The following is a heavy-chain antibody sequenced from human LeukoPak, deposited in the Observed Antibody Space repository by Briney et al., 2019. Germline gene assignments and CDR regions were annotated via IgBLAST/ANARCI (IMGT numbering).Heavy chain of an antibody. CDR1: GFTFSSYS. V-gene: IGHV3-48*01. Sequence: GGSLRLSCAASGFTFSSYSMNWVRQAPGKGLEWVSYISSSSSTIYYADSVKGRITISRDNAKNSLYLQMNSLRAEDTAVYYCARTWVGRDGYNVAWFDYWGQGTLVTVSS. CDR3: ARTWVGRDGYNVAWFDY. D-gene: IGHD5-24*01. CDR2: ISSSSSTI. J-gene: IGHJ4*02.